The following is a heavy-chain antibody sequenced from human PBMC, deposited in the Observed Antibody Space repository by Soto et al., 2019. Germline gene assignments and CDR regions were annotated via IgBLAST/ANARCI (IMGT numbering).Heavy chain of an antibody. V-gene: IGHV1-46*01. CDR2: MNPSGGST. Sequence: QVQLVQSGAEVKKPGASLKVSCVASGYTFISYYMHWVRQAPGQGFEWMGIMNPSGGSTSYAQKFQGRVTMTRDTSTNTVYMELSSLRSDDTAVYYCARDSTGIGLFDFWGQGTLVTVSS. D-gene: IGHD3-16*01. CDR3: ARDSTGIGLFDF. J-gene: IGHJ4*02. CDR1: GYTFISYY.